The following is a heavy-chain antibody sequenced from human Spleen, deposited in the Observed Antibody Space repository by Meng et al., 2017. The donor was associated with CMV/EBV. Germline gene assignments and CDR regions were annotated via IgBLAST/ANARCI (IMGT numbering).Heavy chain of an antibody. V-gene: IGHV4-59*12. CDR2: IYYSGST. J-gene: IGHJ4*02. Sequence: SETLSLTCTVSGGSISSYYWSWIRQPPGKGLEWIGYIYYSGSTNYNPSLKSRVTISVDTSKNQFSLKLSSVTAADTAVYYCARAVVPAAIGAFDYWGQGTLVTVSS. CDR3: ARAVVPAAIGAFDY. D-gene: IGHD2-2*01. CDR1: GGSISSYY.